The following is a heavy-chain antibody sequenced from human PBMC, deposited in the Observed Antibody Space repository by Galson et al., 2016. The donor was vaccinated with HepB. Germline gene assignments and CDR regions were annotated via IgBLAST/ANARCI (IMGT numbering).Heavy chain of an antibody. CDR1: GSTFSSYS. V-gene: IGHV3-30*04. D-gene: IGHD4-17*01. Sequence: SLRLSCAASGSTFSSYSMHWVRQAPGKGLEWVAVISYDGSNKYYADSVKGRFTISRDNSKNTLYLQMNSLRAEDTAVYYCAREDYGDNGYFDYWAQGTLVTVSS. J-gene: IGHJ4*02. CDR2: ISYDGSNK. CDR3: AREDYGDNGYFDY.